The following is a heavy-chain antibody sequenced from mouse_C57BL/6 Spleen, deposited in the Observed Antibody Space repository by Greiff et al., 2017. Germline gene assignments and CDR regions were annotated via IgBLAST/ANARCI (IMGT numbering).Heavy chain of an antibody. CDR1: GFTFSDYG. CDR3: ARRTGELWYAMDY. CDR2: ISNLAYGI. J-gene: IGHJ4*01. V-gene: IGHV5-15*04. Sequence: EVQGVESGGGLVQPGGSLKLSCAASGFTFSDYGMAWVRQAPRKGPEWVAFISNLAYGIYYADTVTGRFTFSRGNTKNTLYLEMSSLRSEDTAMYYCARRTGELWYAMDYWGQGTSVTVSS. D-gene: IGHD1-3*01.